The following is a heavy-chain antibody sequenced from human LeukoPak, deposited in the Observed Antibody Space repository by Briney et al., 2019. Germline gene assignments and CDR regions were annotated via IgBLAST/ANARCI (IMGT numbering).Heavy chain of an antibody. Sequence: SETLSLTCTVSGGSISSGGYYWGWIRQPPGKGLEWIGYIYHSGSTYYNPSLKSRVTISVDRSKNQFSLKLSSVTAADTAVYYCARLLPITMVRGVGMDVWGQGTTVTVSS. CDR3: ARLLPITMVRGVGMDV. V-gene: IGHV4-30-2*01. D-gene: IGHD3-10*01. CDR1: GGSISSGGYY. CDR2: IYHSGST. J-gene: IGHJ6*02.